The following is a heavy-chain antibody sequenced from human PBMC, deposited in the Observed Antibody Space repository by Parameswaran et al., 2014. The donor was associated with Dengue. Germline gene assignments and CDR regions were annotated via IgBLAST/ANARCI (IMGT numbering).Heavy chain of an antibody. J-gene: IGHJ3*02. CDR2: ISSSGSTI. V-gene: IGHV3-11*01. D-gene: IGHD2/OR15-2a*01. Sequence: VRQAPGKGLEWVSYISSSGSTIYYADSVKGRFTISRDNAKNSLYLQMNSLRAEDTAVYYCARGIPYVLPDAFDIWAKDNGHRLL. CDR3: ARGIPYVLPDAFDI.